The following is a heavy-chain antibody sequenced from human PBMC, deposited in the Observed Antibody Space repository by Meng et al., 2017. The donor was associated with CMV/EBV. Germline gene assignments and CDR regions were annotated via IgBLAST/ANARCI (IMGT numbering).Heavy chain of an antibody. CDR1: GFTFSSYA. J-gene: IGHJ4*02. Sequence: LSLTCAASGFTFSSYAMHWVRQAPGKGLEWVAVTSYDGSNKYYADSVKGRFTISRDNSKNTLYLQMNSLRAEDTAVYYCARARVYSSSWYGGFDYWGQGTLVTVSS. CDR2: TSYDGSNK. CDR3: ARARVYSSSWYGGFDY. V-gene: IGHV3-30-3*01. D-gene: IGHD6-13*01.